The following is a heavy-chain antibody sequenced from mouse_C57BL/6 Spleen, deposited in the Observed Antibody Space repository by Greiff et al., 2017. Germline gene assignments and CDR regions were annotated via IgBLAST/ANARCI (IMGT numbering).Heavy chain of an antibody. CDR3: ARDWDEDY. CDR2: IYPGDGDT. D-gene: IGHD4-1*01. CDR1: GYAFSSSW. J-gene: IGHJ2*01. V-gene: IGHV1-82*01. Sequence: QVQLQQSGPELVKPGASVKISCKASGYAFSSSWMNWVKQRPGKGLEWIGRIYPGDGDTNYNGKFKGKATLTADKSSSTAYMQRSSLTSEDSAVYFCARDWDEDYGGQGTTLTVSS.